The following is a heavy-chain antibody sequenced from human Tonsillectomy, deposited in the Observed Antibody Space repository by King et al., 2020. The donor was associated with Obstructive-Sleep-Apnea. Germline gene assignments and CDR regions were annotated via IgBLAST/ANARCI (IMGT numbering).Heavy chain of an antibody. D-gene: IGHD2-8*01. V-gene: IGHV4-34*01. CDR3: ARGRLMVYARTPYFDY. CDR1: GGSFSGYY. J-gene: IGHJ4*02. CDR2: IYHSGST. Sequence: VQLQQWGAGLLKPSETLSLTCAVYGGSFSGYYWSWIRQPPGKGLEWIGEIYHSGSTNYNPSLKSRVTISVDTSKNQFSLKLSSVTAADTAVYYCARGRLMVYARTPYFDYWSKGTLDTVSS.